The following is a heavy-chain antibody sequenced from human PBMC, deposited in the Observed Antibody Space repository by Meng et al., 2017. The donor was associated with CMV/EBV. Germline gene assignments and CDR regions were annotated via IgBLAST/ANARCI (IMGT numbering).Heavy chain of an antibody. CDR1: GGTFSSYA. CDR3: ARAPPGILGANFDC. J-gene: IGHJ4*02. D-gene: IGHD1-26*01. V-gene: IGHV1-69*10. CDR2: IIPILGIA. Sequence: SVKVSCKASGGTFSSYAISWVRQAPGQGLEWMGGIIPILGIANYAQKFQGRVTITADKSTSTAYMELSSLRSEDTAVYYCARAPPGILGANFDCWGQGTLVTVSS.